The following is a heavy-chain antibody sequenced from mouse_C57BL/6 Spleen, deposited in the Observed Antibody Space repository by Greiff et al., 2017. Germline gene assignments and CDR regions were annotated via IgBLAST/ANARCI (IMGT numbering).Heavy chain of an antibody. CDR3: ARGELEFAY. CDR2: IDPGDGDT. D-gene: IGHD2-13*01. V-gene: IGHV1-82*01. CDR1: GYAFSSSW. J-gene: IGHJ3*01. Sequence: VQLQQSGPELVKPGASVRISCKASGYAFSSSWMNWVKQRPGKGLAWIGRIDPGDGDTNYNGKFKGKATLTADKSSSTAYMHLSSLTSEDSAVYCCARGELEFAYGGQGTLVTVSA.